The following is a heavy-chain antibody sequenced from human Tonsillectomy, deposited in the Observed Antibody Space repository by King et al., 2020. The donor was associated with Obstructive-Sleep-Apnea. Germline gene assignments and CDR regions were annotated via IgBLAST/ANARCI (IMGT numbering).Heavy chain of an antibody. Sequence: VQLVESGGGVVQPGRSLRISCAVSGFTFSSYCMHWCGQAPGEGLDGVSFIRYDGSNIYYAVSVKGRFTISRDNSKNTLYQQMNSLRAEDTAVYYCAKNEVLDSSGWYGYFFDYWGQGTLVTVSS. J-gene: IGHJ4*02. D-gene: IGHD6-19*01. V-gene: IGHV3-30*02. CDR2: IRYDGSNI. CDR3: AKNEVLDSSGWYGYFFDY. CDR1: GFTFSSYC.